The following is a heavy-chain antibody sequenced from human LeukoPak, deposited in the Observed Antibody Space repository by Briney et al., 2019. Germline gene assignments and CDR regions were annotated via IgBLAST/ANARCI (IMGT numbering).Heavy chain of an antibody. D-gene: IGHD5-24*01. V-gene: IGHV4-59*12. CDR3: ARAIRDGYNYYYYMDV. CDR1: GGSISSYY. J-gene: IGHJ6*03. Sequence: SETLSLTCTVSGGSISSYYWSWIRQPPGKGLEWIGYFYYSGSTNYNPSLKSRVTISVDTSKSQFSLKLSSVTAADTAVYYCARAIRDGYNYYYYMDVWGKGTTVTVSS. CDR2: FYYSGST.